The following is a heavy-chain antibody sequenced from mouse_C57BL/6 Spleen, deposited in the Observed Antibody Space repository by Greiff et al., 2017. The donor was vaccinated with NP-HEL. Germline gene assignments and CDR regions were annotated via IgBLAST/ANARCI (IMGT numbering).Heavy chain of an antibody. CDR3: ARDGPPLDY. J-gene: IGHJ2*01. Sequence: QVQLQQPGAELVKPGASVKLSCKASGYTFTSYWMQWVKQRPGQGLEWIGEIDPSDSYTNYNQKFKGKATLTVDTSSSTAYMQLSSLTSEDSAVYDCARDGPPLDYWGQGTTLTVSS. V-gene: IGHV1-50*01. CDR1: GYTFTSYW. CDR2: IDPSDSYT. D-gene: IGHD2-3*01.